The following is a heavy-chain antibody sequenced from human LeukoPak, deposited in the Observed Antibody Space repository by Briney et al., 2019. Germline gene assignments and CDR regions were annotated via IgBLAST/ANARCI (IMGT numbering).Heavy chain of an antibody. V-gene: IGHV4-34*01. D-gene: IGHD5-24*01. CDR2: INHSGST. Sequence: PETLSLTCAVYGGSFSGYYWSWIRQPPGKGLEWIGKINHSGSTNYSPSLKSRVTISIDTSKNQFSLKLNSMTAADTAVYYCARGEGARDGYNYEGPFYFDYWGQGTLVTVSS. J-gene: IGHJ4*02. CDR3: ARGEGARDGYNYEGPFYFDY. CDR1: GGSFSGYY.